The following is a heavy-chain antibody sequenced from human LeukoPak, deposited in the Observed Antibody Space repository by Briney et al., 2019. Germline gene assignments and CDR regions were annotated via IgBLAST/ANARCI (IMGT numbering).Heavy chain of an antibody. CDR3: ARGTGPPLGYCSGGSCYGYYFDY. V-gene: IGHV4-59*01. Sequence: SETLSLTCTVPGGSISSYYWSWIRQPPGKGLEWIGYIYYSGSTNYTPSLKSRVTISVDTSKNQFSLKLSSVTAADTAVYYCARGTGPPLGYCSGGSCYGYYFDYWGQGTLVTVSS. CDR2: IYYSGST. J-gene: IGHJ4*02. D-gene: IGHD2-15*01. CDR1: GGSISSYY.